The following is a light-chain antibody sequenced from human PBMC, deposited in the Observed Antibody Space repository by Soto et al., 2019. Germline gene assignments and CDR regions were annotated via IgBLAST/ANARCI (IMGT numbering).Light chain of an antibody. CDR2: GAS. CDR1: QSVGAT. V-gene: IGKV3-15*01. J-gene: IGKJ1*01. CDR3: QQYADCPTT. Sequence: EIVMTQSPVTLSVFPWERATLSCRASQSVGATVAWYHHRPGQAPRLLISGASTRDTGVPARVSASGSGTAFTLTIPSLQSDDFGVYYCQQYADCPTTFGQGTMVEIK.